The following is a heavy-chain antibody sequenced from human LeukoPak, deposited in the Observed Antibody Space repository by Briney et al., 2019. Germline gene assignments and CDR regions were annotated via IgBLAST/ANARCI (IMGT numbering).Heavy chain of an antibody. CDR1: GYTFTGYY. CDR2: INPNSGGT. J-gene: IGHJ4*02. Sequence: EASVTVSCKASGYTFTGYYMHWVRQAPGQGLEWMGWINPNSGGTNYAQKFQGRVTMTRDTSISTAYMELSRLRSDDTAVYYCARDRTYYYGSGRYYFDYWGQGTLVTVSS. CDR3: ARDRTYYYGSGRYYFDY. D-gene: IGHD3-10*01. V-gene: IGHV1-2*02.